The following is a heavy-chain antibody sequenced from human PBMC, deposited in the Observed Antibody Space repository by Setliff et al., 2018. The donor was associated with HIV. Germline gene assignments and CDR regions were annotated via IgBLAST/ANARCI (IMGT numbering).Heavy chain of an antibody. CDR1: GFTLSTYG. D-gene: IGHD3-22*01. CDR3: AREGGSSGYCGYFDY. Sequence: GGSLRLSCATSGFTLSTYGMHWVRQAPGKGLEWVAAISVDGSGKFYADSVKGRFTISRDNSRNTLYLQMNSLRDEDTAVYYCAREGGSSGYCGYFDYWGQGTLVTVSS. CDR2: ISVDGSGK. J-gene: IGHJ4*02. V-gene: IGHV3-30*06.